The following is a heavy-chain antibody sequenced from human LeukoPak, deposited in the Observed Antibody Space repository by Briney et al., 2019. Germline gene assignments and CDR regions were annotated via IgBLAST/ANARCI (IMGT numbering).Heavy chain of an antibody. CDR3: ARDLPIWFGELSNAFDI. Sequence: PSETLSLTCTVSGGSISSHYWSWIRQPPGKGLEWIGDIYYSGSTNYNPSLKSRVTISVDTSKNQFSLKLSSVTAADTAVYYCARDLPIWFGELSNAFDIWGQGTMVTVSS. J-gene: IGHJ3*02. V-gene: IGHV4-59*11. CDR1: GGSISSHY. D-gene: IGHD3-10*01. CDR2: IYYSGST.